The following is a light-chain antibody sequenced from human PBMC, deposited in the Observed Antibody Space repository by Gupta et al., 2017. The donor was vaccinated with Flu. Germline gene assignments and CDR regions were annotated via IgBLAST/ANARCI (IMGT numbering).Light chain of an antibody. CDR1: QSVGSN. V-gene: IGKV3-15*01. Sequence: EIVMTQSPATLSVSPGERATLSCRASQSVGSNLAWFQRKPGQAPRLLIYGASTRATGIPARFSGSGSGTEFTLTISSLQSEDFAVYYCQQDINWPNTFGQGTXMEIK. CDR2: GAS. CDR3: QQDINWPNT. J-gene: IGKJ2*01.